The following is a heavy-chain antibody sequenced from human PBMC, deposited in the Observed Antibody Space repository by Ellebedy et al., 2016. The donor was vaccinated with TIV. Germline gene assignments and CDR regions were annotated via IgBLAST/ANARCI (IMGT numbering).Heavy chain of an antibody. J-gene: IGHJ2*01. CDR1: GYTFTSYG. Sequence: AASVKVSCKASGYTFTSYGINWVRQAPGQGLEWMGWISVYNGNTNYAQKLQGRVTMTTDTSTSTANMELSSLRSEDTAVYYCARENSQGIHSYWYFDLWGRGSPLTVSS. D-gene: IGHD2/OR15-2a*01. CDR2: ISVYNGNT. V-gene: IGHV1-18*01. CDR3: ARENSQGIHSYWYFDL.